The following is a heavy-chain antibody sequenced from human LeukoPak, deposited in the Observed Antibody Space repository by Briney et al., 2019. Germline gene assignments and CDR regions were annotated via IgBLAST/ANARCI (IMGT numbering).Heavy chain of an antibody. Sequence: SETLSLTCAVYGGSFSGYYWSWIRQPPGKGLEWIGEINHSGSTNYNPSLKSRVTISVDTSKNQFSLKLSSVTAADTAVYYCARVNPMDVWGKGTTVTVSS. CDR2: INHSGST. V-gene: IGHV4-34*01. J-gene: IGHJ6*03. CDR3: ARVNPMDV. CDR1: GGSFSGYY.